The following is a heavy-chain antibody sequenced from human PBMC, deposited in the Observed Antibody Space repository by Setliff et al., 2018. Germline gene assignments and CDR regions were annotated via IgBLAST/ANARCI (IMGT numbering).Heavy chain of an antibody. J-gene: IGHJ4*02. CDR1: GFIFNNAW. Sequence: GGSLRLSCVASGFIFNNAWLSWVRQPPGKGLEWISVLSGDGNAYYADSVKGRFTISGDTSKNALYLQMNSLRAEDTAVYYCRLWFGELSRDYWGPGTLVTVSS. D-gene: IGHD3-10*01. CDR2: LSGDGNA. V-gene: IGHV3-53*01. CDR3: RLWFGELSRDY.